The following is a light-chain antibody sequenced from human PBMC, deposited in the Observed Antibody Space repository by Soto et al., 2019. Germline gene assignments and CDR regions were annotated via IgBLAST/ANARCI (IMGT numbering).Light chain of an antibody. CDR1: NSDVGAYNY. Sequence: QSALTQPASVSGSPGQSITISCTGTNSDVGAYNYVSWYQHHPGKAPKLLIYEVTNRPSGISNRFSGSKSGNTASLTISGLQPEDAANYYCGSYTSSSTLVFGAGTKLTVL. V-gene: IGLV2-14*01. CDR2: EVT. J-gene: IGLJ2*01. CDR3: GSYTSSSTLV.